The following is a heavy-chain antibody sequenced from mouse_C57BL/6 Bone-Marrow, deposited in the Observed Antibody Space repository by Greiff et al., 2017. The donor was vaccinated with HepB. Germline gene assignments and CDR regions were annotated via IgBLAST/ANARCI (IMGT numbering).Heavy chain of an antibody. D-gene: IGHD2-1*01. CDR3: TTGYGNYFYFDY. CDR2: IDPEDGDT. Sequence: VHVKQSGAELVRPGASVKLSCTASGFNIKDYYMHWVKQRPEQGLEWIGRIDPEDGDTEYAPKFQGKATMTADTSSNTAYLQLSSLTSEDTAVYYCTTGYGNYFYFDYWGQGTTLTVSS. V-gene: IGHV14-1*01. CDR1: GFNIKDYY. J-gene: IGHJ2*01.